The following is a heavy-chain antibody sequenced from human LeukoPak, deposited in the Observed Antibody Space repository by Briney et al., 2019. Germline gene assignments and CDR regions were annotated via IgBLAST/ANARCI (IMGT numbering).Heavy chain of an antibody. Sequence: GGSLRLSCAASGFTVSSNFMSWVRQAPGKGLEWVCGINWNGVTTNYGDSVKGRFTISRDNAKNSLYLEMNSLSAEDTAVYYRAITGGYAFDYWGQGTLVTVSS. CDR3: AITGGYAFDY. V-gene: IGHV3-20*04. J-gene: IGHJ4*02. CDR2: INWNGVTT. CDR1: GFTVSSNF. D-gene: IGHD3-22*01.